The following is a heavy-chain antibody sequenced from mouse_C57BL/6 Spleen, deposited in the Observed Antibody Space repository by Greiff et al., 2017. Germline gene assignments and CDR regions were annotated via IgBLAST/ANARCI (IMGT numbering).Heavy chain of an antibody. V-gene: IGHV1-15*01. CDR1: GYTFTDYE. CDR3: TRWGTTVVASDY. J-gene: IGHJ2*01. Sequence: QVQLQQSGAELVRPGASVTLSCKASGYTFTDYEMHWVKQTPVHGLEWIGAIDPETGGTAYNQKFKGKAILTADKSSSTAYMELRSLTSEDPAVYYCTRWGTTVVASDYWGQGTTLTVSS. D-gene: IGHD1-1*01. CDR2: IDPETGGT.